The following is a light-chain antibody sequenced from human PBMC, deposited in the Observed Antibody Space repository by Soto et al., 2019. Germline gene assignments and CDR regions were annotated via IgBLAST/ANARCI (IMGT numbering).Light chain of an antibody. Sequence: IQMTQSPSTLSASVGDRVTITCRASQSISIWLAWYQQKPGKAPKLLIYKASSLQSEVPSRFSSSGYGTEFTLTINSLQPDDSATYSCQQYNSDSTFGQGTKVEIK. CDR3: QQYNSDST. CDR2: KAS. CDR1: QSISIW. J-gene: IGKJ1*01. V-gene: IGKV1-5*03.